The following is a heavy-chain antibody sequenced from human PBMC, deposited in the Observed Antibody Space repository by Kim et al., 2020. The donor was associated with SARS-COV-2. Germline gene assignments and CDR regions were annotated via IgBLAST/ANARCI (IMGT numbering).Heavy chain of an antibody. V-gene: IGHV7-4-1*02. J-gene: IGHJ4*02. CDR3: AREVRNSGLDY. CDR2: P. Sequence: PTYAQGFAGRLVFSLDTSVSTAYLQISSLKAEDTAVYYCAREVRNSGLDYWGQGTLVTVSS. D-gene: IGHD2-15*01.